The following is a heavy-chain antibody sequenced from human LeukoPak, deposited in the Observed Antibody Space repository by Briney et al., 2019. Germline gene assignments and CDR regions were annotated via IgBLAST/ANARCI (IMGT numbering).Heavy chain of an antibody. V-gene: IGHV3-11*04. Sequence: GRSLRLSCGASGFTFSDYYMNWIRQAPGKGLEWVSYISGRGSTIYYADSVKGRFTISRDNAKNSLYLQMNSLRAEDTAVYSCARARRTGVFDYWGQGTLVTVSS. CDR2: ISGRGSTI. J-gene: IGHJ4*02. CDR3: ARARRTGVFDY. D-gene: IGHD2-8*02. CDR1: GFTFSDYY.